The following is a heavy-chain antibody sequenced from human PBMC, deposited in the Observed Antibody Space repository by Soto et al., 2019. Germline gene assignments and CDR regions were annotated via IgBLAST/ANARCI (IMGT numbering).Heavy chain of an antibody. J-gene: IGHJ4*02. CDR3: ARALVVVTEYFDY. CDR1: GFTISGYW. CDR2: IKQDGSEQ. Sequence: EVELVESGGGLVQPGGSLRLSCVASGFTISGYWMSWVRQAPGKGLEWVASIKQDGSEQHYVDSVKGRFTISKDYAKNSLFLQMNSLRAEDTAVYYCARALVVVTEYFDYWGQGILVTVSS. V-gene: IGHV3-7*03. D-gene: IGHD3-22*01.